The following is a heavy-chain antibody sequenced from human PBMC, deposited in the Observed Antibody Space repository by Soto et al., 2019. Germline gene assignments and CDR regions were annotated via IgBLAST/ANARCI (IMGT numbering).Heavy chain of an antibody. CDR2: INSDGSST. V-gene: IGHV3-74*01. J-gene: IGHJ4*02. CDR3: ARERKYYFDY. CDR1: GFTFSSYW. Sequence: GTPLLLSCATSGFTFSSYWMHCVRQAPGKGLVWVSRINSDGSSTSYADSVKGRFTISRDNAKNTLYLQMNSLRAEDTAVYYCARERKYYFDYWGQGTLVTVSS.